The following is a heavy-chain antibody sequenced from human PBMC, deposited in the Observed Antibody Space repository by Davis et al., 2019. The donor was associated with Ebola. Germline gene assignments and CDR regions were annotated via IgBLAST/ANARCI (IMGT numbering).Heavy chain of an antibody. CDR1: GFTFSSYG. D-gene: IGHD5-18*01. V-gene: IGHV3-21*01. Sequence: GGSLRLSCAASGFTFSSYGMHWVRQAPGKGLEWVSSISSSSSYIYYADSVTGRFTISRDNSKNTLSLQIKSLRAEDTAVYYCAKVARIQLWLHWFDPWGQGTLVTVSS. CDR2: ISSSSSYI. CDR3: AKVARIQLWLHWFDP. J-gene: IGHJ5*02.